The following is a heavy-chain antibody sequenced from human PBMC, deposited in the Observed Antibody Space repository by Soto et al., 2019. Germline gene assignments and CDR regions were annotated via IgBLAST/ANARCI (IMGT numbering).Heavy chain of an antibody. CDR3: ARAIEMATIGWFDP. V-gene: IGHV5-51*01. CDR1: GYSFTSYW. D-gene: IGHD5-12*01. Sequence: GESLKISCKGSGYSFTSYWISWVRQMPGKGLEWMGIIYPGDSDTRYRPSLLGQVTISADKSISTAYLQWSSLKASDTAIYYCARAIEMATIGWFDPWGQGTLVTVSS. CDR2: IYPGDSDT. J-gene: IGHJ5*02.